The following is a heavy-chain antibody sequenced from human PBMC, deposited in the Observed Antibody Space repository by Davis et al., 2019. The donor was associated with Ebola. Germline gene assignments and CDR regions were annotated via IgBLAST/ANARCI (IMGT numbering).Heavy chain of an antibody. Sequence: GESLKISCKGSGYSFTSYWIGWVRQMPGKGLEWMGIIYPGDSDTRYSPSFQGQVTISADKSISTAYIQWSSLKASDTAMYYCARRPLGYCSGGSCYSYYFDYWGQGTLVTVSS. CDR1: GYSFTSYW. D-gene: IGHD2-15*01. CDR3: ARRPLGYCSGGSCYSYYFDY. V-gene: IGHV5-51*01. CDR2: IYPGDSDT. J-gene: IGHJ4*02.